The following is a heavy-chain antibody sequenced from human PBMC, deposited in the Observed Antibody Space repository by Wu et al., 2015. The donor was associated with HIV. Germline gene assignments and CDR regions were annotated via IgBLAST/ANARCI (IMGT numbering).Heavy chain of an antibody. D-gene: IGHD6-13*01. V-gene: IGHV1-18*01. CDR1: GYTFITYG. Sequence: QVQLVQSGAEVKKPGASVKDSCKASGYTFITYGISWVRQAPGQGLEWMGWISTYNGNTNYAQKLQGRVTMTTDTSTSTAYMELRSLRSDDTAVYYCARQYSSTWRYYYYYMDVWGKGTTVTVSS. CDR2: ISTYNGNT. J-gene: IGHJ6*03. CDR3: ARQYSSTWRYYYYYMDV.